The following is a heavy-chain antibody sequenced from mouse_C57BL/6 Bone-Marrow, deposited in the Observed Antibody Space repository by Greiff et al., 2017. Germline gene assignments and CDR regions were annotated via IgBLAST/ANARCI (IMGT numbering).Heavy chain of an antibody. D-gene: IGHD2-5*01. J-gene: IGHJ4*01. CDR1: GYTFTSYW. V-gene: IGHV1-69*01. CDR2: IDPSDSYT. Sequence: QVQLQQPGAELVMPGASVKLSCKASGYTFTSYWMHWVKQRPGQGLEWIGEIDPSDSYTNYNEKFKGKATLTADKSSSTAYMQLSSLTSEDSAVYFCARRGTYYSNYGFYYAMDYWGQGTSVTVSS. CDR3: ARRGTYYSNYGFYYAMDY.